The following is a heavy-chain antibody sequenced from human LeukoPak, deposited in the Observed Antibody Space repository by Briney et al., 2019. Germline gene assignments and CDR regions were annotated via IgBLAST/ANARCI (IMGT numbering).Heavy chain of an antibody. CDR3: ARIPPGFYYYGMDV. CDR1: GFSLSTSGMC. J-gene: IGHJ6*02. V-gene: IGHV2-70*01. Sequence: SGPMLVNPTQTLTLACTLSGFSLSTSGMCVSWIRQPPGKALEWLALIDWDDDKYYSTSLKTRLTISKDTSKNQVVLTMTNMDPVDTATYYCARIPPGFYYYGMDVWGQGTTVTVSS. CDR2: IDWDDDK.